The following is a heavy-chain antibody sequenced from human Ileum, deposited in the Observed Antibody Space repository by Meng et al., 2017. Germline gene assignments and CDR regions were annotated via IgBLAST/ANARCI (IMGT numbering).Heavy chain of an antibody. CDR3: VRGPARETHDFDY. D-gene: IGHD1-26*01. Sequence: QWQLNQCGEGLLKPSKTLSLTCSVFGGSFNDYYWSGVRQSPGKGLEWIGQIHHSGRTNYKSSLERRVTISVDTSKSQFSLKLTSVTAADTAMYYCVRGPARETHDFDYWGQGALVTVSS. CDR2: IHHSGRT. CDR1: GGSFNDYY. J-gene: IGHJ4*02. V-gene: IGHV4-34*01.